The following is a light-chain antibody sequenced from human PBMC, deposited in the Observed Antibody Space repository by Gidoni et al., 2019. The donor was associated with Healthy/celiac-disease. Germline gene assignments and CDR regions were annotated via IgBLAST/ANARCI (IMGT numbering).Light chain of an antibody. CDR3: QQSYT. CDR2: AAS. J-gene: IGKJ4*01. V-gene: IGKV1-39*01. Sequence: DIQMTQSPSSLSASVGDRVTITCRASQSISSYLNWYQQKPGIAPKLLIYAASSLQSGVPSRFSGTGSGTDFTLTISSLQPEDFATYYCQQSYTFGRGTKVEIK. CDR1: QSISSY.